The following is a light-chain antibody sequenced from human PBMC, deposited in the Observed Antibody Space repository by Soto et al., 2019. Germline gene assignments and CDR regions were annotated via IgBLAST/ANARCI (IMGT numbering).Light chain of an antibody. J-gene: IGLJ1*01. Sequence: QSALTQPRSVSGSPGQSVTISCTGTSSDVGGYNYVSWHQQHPGKAPKLMIYDVTKRPSGVPDRFSGSKSGNTASLTISGLQAEDEADYYCCSYGGSYSYVFGTGTKLTVL. CDR1: SSDVGGYNY. CDR3: CSYGGSYSYV. CDR2: DVT. V-gene: IGLV2-11*01.